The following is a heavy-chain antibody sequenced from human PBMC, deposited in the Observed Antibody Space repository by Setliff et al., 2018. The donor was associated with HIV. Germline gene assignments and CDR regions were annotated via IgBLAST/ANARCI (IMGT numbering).Heavy chain of an antibody. CDR1: GYTFTGYY. Sequence: ASVKVSCKASGYTFTGYYMHWVRQAPGQGLEWMGRINPNSGGTNYAQKCQGRVTMTRDTSISKAYMKLSRLRSDDTAVYYCARGTRVGANDAFDIWGQGTMVTVS. V-gene: IGHV1-2*06. J-gene: IGHJ3*02. D-gene: IGHD1-26*01. CDR2: INPNSGGT. CDR3: ARGTRVGANDAFDI.